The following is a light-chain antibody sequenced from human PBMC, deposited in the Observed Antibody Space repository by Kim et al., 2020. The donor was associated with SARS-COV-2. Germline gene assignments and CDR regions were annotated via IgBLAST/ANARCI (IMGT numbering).Light chain of an antibody. CDR1: QSFSLDY. V-gene: IGKV3D-20*01. J-gene: IGKJ1*01. CDR3: QQYFTSPGT. Sequence: PGDRATLSCGASQSFSLDYLAWYQQKPGLAPKLLIRDVSTRATGVPDRFSGGGSGTDFTLTISRVEPEDAAVYFCQQYFTSPGTFGQGTKVDIK. CDR2: DVS.